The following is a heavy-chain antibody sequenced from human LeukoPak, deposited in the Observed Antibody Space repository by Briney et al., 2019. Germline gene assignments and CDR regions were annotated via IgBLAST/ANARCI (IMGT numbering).Heavy chain of an antibody. CDR3: ARDGRAAAGPGDYYYYGMDV. CDR2: IYTSGST. J-gene: IGHJ6*02. Sequence: SETLSLTCTGSGGSISSYYWSWIRQPAGKGLEWIGRIYTSGSTNYNPSLKSRVTMSVDTSKNQFSLKLSSVTAADTAVYYCARDGRAAAGPGDYYYYGMDVWGQGTTVTVSS. CDR1: GGSISSYY. V-gene: IGHV4-4*07. D-gene: IGHD6-13*01.